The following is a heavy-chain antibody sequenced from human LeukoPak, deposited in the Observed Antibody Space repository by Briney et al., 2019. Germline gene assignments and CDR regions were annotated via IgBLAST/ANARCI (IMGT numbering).Heavy chain of an antibody. D-gene: IGHD3-10*01. CDR1: GFTLSSYA. J-gene: IGHJ3*01. Sequence: PGGSLRLSCVASGFTLSSYAMHWVRQVPGKGLEWVAVISYDGNNKYYADSVKGRFTISRDNPKNTLYLQMNSLRVEDTAVYFCARDLSTMVILGAFALWGQGTMVTVSS. CDR3: ARDLSTMVILGAFAL. CDR2: ISYDGNNK. V-gene: IGHV3-30-3*01.